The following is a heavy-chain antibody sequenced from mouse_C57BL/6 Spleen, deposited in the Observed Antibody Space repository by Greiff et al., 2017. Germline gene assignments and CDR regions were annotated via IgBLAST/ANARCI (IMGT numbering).Heavy chain of an antibody. D-gene: IGHD2-3*01. Sequence: QVQLKQPGAELVRPGSSVKLSCKASGYTFTSYWMHWVKQRPIQGLEWIGNIDPSDSETHYNQKFKDKATLTVDKSSSTAYMQLSSLTSEDSAVYYCARSDGYYVDYWGQGTTLTVSS. V-gene: IGHV1-52*01. J-gene: IGHJ2*01. CDR3: ARSDGYYVDY. CDR2: IDPSDSET. CDR1: GYTFTSYW.